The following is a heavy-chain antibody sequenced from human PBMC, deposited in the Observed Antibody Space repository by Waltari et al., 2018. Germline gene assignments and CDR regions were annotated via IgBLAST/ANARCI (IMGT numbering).Heavy chain of an antibody. Sequence: EVQLVESGGGLVQPGGSLRLSCAASGFTFSSSSMNWVRQAPGKGLEWVSYISSSSSTIYYADSVKGRFTISRDNAKNSLYLQMNSLRAEDTAVYYCAREGLLWFRECWCMDVWGKGTTVTVSS. CDR2: ISSSSSTI. CDR1: GFTFSSSS. J-gene: IGHJ6*03. D-gene: IGHD3-10*01. CDR3: AREGLLWFRECWCMDV. V-gene: IGHV3-48*04.